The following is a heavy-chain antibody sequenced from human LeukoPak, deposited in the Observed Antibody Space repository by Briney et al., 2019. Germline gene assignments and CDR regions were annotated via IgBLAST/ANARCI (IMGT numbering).Heavy chain of an antibody. CDR1: GGSISSYF. J-gene: IGHJ6*02. D-gene: IGHD3-10*01. Sequence: SETLSLTCTVSGGSISSYFWSWIRRPPGKGLEWIGCIYYSGSTNYNPSLKSRVTISVETSKHQFSLNLSSVTAADTDVYYCARAGITLVRGVIIGGMDVWGQGTTFTVSS. V-gene: IGHV4-59*01. CDR2: IYYSGST. CDR3: ARAGITLVRGVIIGGMDV.